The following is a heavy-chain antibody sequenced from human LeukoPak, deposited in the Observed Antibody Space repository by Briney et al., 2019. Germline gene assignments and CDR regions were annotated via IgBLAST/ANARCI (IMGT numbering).Heavy chain of an antibody. CDR1: GFTFSSYW. V-gene: IGHV3-74*01. Sequence: PGGSLRLSCAASGFTFSSYWMHWVRQAPGKGLVWVSRINSDGSSTSYADSVKGRFTISRDNAKNTLYLQMNSLRAEDTAVYYCARDPNYGSGSYYPDHLDYWGQGTLVTVSS. CDR2: INSDGSST. CDR3: ARDPNYGSGSYYPDHLDY. J-gene: IGHJ4*02. D-gene: IGHD3-10*01.